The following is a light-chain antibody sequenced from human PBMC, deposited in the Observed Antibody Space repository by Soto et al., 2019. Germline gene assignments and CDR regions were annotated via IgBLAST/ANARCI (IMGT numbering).Light chain of an antibody. CDR2: DNN. Sequence: QSVLTQPPSVSAAPGRKVSISCSGSSSNIGKNSVSWYQHLPGTAPKVLIYDNNKRPSGIPDRFSASKSGTSATLDITGLQTGDEADYYCGTWDNSLSAVLFGGGTKLTVL. J-gene: IGLJ2*01. CDR3: GTWDNSLSAVL. V-gene: IGLV1-51*01. CDR1: SSNIGKNS.